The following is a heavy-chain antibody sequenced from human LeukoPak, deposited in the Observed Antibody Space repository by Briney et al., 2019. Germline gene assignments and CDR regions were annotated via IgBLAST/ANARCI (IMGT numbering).Heavy chain of an antibody. CDR2: IYHNGNT. CDR3: ARVHCSTTSCQLDWFDP. V-gene: IGHV4-59*11. CDR1: GGSISSHY. J-gene: IGHJ5*02. Sequence: SETLSLTCTVSGGSISSHYWTWIRQPPGKRLHGIGYIYHNGNTNYNPSLKSRVTMSIDTSKNQFSLKLNSLTAADTAVYYCARVHCSTTSCQLDWFDPWGQGTLVTVSS. D-gene: IGHD2-2*01.